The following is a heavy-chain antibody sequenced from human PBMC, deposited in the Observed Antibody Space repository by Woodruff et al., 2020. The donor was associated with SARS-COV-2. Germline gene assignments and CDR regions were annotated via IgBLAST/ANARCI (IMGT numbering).Heavy chain of an antibody. J-gene: IGHJ4*02. D-gene: IGHD3-3*01. V-gene: IGHV3-9*01. Sequence: TISRDNAKNSLYLQMNSLRAEDTALYYCAKDSNYDFWSGLDYWGQGTLVTVSS. CDR3: AKDSNYDFWSGLDY.